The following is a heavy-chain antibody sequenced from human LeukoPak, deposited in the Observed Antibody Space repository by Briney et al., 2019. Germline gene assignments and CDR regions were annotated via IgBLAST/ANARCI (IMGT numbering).Heavy chain of an antibody. CDR2: ISYDGSNK. V-gene: IGHV3-30*03. D-gene: IGHD1-26*01. CDR3: ARDGELAEFDY. Sequence: GGSLRLSCAASGFTFSSYGMHWVRQAPGKGLEWVAVISYDGSNKYYADSVKGRFTISRDNSKNTLYLQMNSLRAEDTAVYYCARDGELAEFDYWGQGTLVTVSS. J-gene: IGHJ4*02. CDR1: GFTFSSYG.